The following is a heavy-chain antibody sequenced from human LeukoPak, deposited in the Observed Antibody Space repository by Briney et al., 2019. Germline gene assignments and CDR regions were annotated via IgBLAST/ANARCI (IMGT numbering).Heavy chain of an antibody. CDR1: GITFSNFA. V-gene: IGHV3-21*01. CDR2: IVGSSST. CDR3: ARDGFDGLDY. J-gene: IGHJ4*02. D-gene: IGHD5-12*01. Sequence: GGSLRLSCAASGITFSNFAMTWVRQAPGKGLEWVSSIVGSSSTYYADSLKGRFTISRDNAENTLYLHMSSLRAEDTAVYYCARDGFDGLDYWGQGTLVTVSS.